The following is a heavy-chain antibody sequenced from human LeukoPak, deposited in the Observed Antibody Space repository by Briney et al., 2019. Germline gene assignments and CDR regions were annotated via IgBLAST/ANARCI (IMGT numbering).Heavy chain of an antibody. D-gene: IGHD3-22*01. Sequence: GGSLRLSCAASGFTFSSYWMSWVRQAPGKGLEWVANIKQDGSEKYYVDSVKGRFTISGDNAKNSLYLQMNSLRAEDTAVYYCARARTYYYDSSGPLYFDYWGQGTLVTVSS. V-gene: IGHV3-7*01. CDR3: ARARTYYYDSSGPLYFDY. J-gene: IGHJ4*02. CDR2: IKQDGSEK. CDR1: GFTFSSYW.